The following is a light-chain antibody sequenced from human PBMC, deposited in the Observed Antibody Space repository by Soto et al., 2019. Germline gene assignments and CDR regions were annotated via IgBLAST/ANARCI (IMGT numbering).Light chain of an antibody. CDR2: GAS. CDR1: QSVSNN. Sequence: EIVMTQSPATLSVSPGERATLSCRASQSVSNNLAWYQQKPGQAPRLLIYGASTRATGIPARFSGSGSGTEFTLIISSLQSEEFAVYYCQQYYEWVTFGGGTKVEIK. V-gene: IGKV3-15*01. CDR3: QQYYEWVT. J-gene: IGKJ4*01.